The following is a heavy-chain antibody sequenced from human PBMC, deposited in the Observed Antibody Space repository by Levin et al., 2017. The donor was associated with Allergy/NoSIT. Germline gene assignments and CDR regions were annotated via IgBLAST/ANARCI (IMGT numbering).Heavy chain of an antibody. J-gene: IGHJ4*02. CDR1: GFTFSSYA. CDR3: AKEDYNWNDDLQEGYFDY. V-gene: IGHV3-23*01. Sequence: GESLKISCAASGFTFSSYAMSWVRQAPGKGLEWVSAISGSGGSTYYADSVKGRFTISRDNSKNTLYLQMNSLRAEDTAVYYCAKEDYNWNDDLQEGYFDYWGQGTLVTVSS. D-gene: IGHD1-1*01. CDR2: ISGSGGST.